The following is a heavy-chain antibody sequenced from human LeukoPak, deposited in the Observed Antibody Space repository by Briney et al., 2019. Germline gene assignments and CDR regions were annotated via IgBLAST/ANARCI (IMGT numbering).Heavy chain of an antibody. Sequence: PGGSLRLSCAASGFTFSSYAMSWVRQAPGKGLEWVSAISGSGGSTYYADSVKGRFTISRDNSKNTLYLQMNSLRAEDTAVYYCAKVNTPLYSSGWYVPDCYYYYGMDVWGQGTTVTVSS. CDR2: ISGSGGST. J-gene: IGHJ6*02. CDR1: GFTFSSYA. V-gene: IGHV3-23*01. D-gene: IGHD6-19*01. CDR3: AKVNTPLYSSGWYVPDCYYYYGMDV.